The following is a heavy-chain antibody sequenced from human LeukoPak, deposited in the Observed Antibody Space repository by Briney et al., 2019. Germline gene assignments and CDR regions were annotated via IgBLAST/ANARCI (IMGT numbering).Heavy chain of an antibody. CDR2: ISGSGGST. V-gene: IGHV3-23*01. J-gene: IGHJ3*02. CDR3: ARAQKYSYDAFDI. Sequence: GGSLRLSCAASGFTFSSYSMNWVRQAPGKGLEWVSAISGSGGSTYYADSVKGRFTISRDNSKNTLYLQMNSLSAEDTAVYYCARAQKYSYDAFDIWGQGTMVTVSS. CDR1: GFTFSSYS. D-gene: IGHD4-11*01.